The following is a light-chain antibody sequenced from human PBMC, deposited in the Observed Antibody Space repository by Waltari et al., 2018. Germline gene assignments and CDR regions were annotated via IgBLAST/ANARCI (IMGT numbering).Light chain of an antibody. J-gene: IGLJ3*02. V-gene: IGLV4-69*01. CDR3: QTGGHGTWV. CDR1: SGHSSNV. Sequence: QLVLTQSPSASASLRASVKLTCTLSSGHSSNVIAWLQQQPEKGPRFLMKVNSDGSHRKGDQIPDRFSGSSSRAERYLSISSLQSEDEADYSCQTGGHGTWVFGGGTRLTVL. CDR2: VNSDGSH.